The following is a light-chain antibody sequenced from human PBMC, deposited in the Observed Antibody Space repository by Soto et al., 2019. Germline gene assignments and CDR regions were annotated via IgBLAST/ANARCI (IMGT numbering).Light chain of an antibody. CDR2: GAS. CDR1: QSVSSIY. V-gene: IGKV3-20*01. Sequence: EIVLTQSPGTLALSPGERATLSCRASQSVSSIYFAWYQQKPGQAPRLLIYGASSRATGIPDRFSGSGSGTDFTLTISRLEPEDFAVYYCQQFGTSPPSTFGQGTRLRL. CDR3: QQFGTSPPST. J-gene: IGKJ5*01.